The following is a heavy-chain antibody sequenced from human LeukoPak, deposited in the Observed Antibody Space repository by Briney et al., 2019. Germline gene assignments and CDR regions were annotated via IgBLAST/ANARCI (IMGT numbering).Heavy chain of an antibody. CDR2: ISAYNGNT. Sequence: ASVKVSCKASGYTFTSYGISWVRQAPGQGLEWMGWISAYNGNTNYAQKLQGRVTMITDTSTSTAYMELRSLRSDDTAVYYCARDSHRYCTNGVCSPFDYWGQGTLVTVSS. V-gene: IGHV1-18*01. CDR1: GYTFTSYG. J-gene: IGHJ4*02. D-gene: IGHD2-8*01. CDR3: ARDSHRYCTNGVCSPFDY.